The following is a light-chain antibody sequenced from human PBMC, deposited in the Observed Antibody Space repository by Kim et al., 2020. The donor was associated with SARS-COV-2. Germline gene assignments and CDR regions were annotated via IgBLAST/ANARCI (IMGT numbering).Light chain of an antibody. J-gene: IGLJ2*01. Sequence: QSVLTQPPSVSGAPGQRVTISCTGSSSTIGANYDVHWYQQLPGAAPKLLIYGNTNRPSGVPDRFSGSKSGTSASLAITGLQAEDEADYFCQSYDSMSGSRVFGGGTKVTVL. CDR3: QSYDSMSGSRV. CDR1: SSTIGANYD. V-gene: IGLV1-40*01. CDR2: GNT.